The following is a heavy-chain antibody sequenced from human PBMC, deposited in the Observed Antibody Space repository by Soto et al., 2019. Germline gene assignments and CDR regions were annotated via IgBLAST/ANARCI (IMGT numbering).Heavy chain of an antibody. Sequence: SVKVSCKASGGTFSSYAISWVRQAPGQGLEWMGGIIPIFGTANYAQKFQGRVTITADESTSTAYMELSSLRSEDTAVYYCARVLGEDIVLMVYAIGAGWFDPWGQ. CDR3: ARVLGEDIVLMVYAIGAGWFDP. J-gene: IGHJ5*02. CDR2: IIPIFGTA. D-gene: IGHD2-8*01. CDR1: GGTFSSYA. V-gene: IGHV1-69*13.